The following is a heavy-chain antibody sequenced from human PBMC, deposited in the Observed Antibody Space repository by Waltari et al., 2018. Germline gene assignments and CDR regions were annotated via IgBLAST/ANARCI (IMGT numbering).Heavy chain of an antibody. V-gene: IGHV4-4*09. D-gene: IGHD3-10*01. CDR2: IYFNEYT. Sequence: QVQLQESGPGLVKPSENLSLTCAVSGGSVMSHYWRWIRQSPGKGLEWIGYIYFNEYTDYNPSLRRRVTISVDTSKNQFSLKLLSVTAADTAIYFCARSTTGVRGANSGWDSWGQGTLVSVSS. J-gene: IGHJ4*02. CDR3: ARSTTGVRGANSGWDS. CDR1: GGSVMSHY.